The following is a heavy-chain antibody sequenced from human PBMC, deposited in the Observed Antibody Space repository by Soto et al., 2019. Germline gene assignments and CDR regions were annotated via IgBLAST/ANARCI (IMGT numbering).Heavy chain of an antibody. J-gene: IGHJ3*01. Sequence: ASVKVSCKASGYTFTSYAISWVRQAPGQGLEWMGWISAYNGNTNYAQKLQGRVTMTTDTSTTTAYMELRSLRSDDTAIYYCASLNFDILTGYYAFDLWGQGTMVTVSS. CDR3: ASLNFDILTGYYAFDL. V-gene: IGHV1-18*01. D-gene: IGHD3-9*01. CDR1: GYTFTSYA. CDR2: ISAYNGNT.